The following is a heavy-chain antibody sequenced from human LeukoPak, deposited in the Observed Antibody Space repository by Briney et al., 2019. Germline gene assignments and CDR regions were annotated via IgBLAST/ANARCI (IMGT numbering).Heavy chain of an antibody. CDR3: ARGSGEGGTFDY. Sequence: GGSLRLSCAASGFTFRSYSMTWVRQAPGKGLEWVSHINIFNNAIYYSDSVKGRFTISRDNAKNSLYLQMNSLRAEDTAVYYCARGSGEGGTFDYWGQGTLVSVSS. V-gene: IGHV3-48*04. J-gene: IGHJ4*02. D-gene: IGHD1-26*01. CDR2: INIFNNAI. CDR1: GFTFRSYS.